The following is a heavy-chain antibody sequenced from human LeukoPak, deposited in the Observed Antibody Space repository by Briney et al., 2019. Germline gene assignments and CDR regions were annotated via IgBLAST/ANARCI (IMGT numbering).Heavy chain of an antibody. CDR2: TYYRSKWYT. CDR1: GDSVSSKSTA. V-gene: IGHV6-1*01. Sequence: SQTLSLTCAISGDSVSSKSTAWNWIRQSPSRGLEWLGRTYYRSKWYTGYAVSVKGRITINPDTSKNQFSLQLNSVTPEDTAVYYCARDGVPAAIPMSYYYYGMDVWGQGTTVTVSS. D-gene: IGHD2-2*02. CDR3: ARDGVPAAIPMSYYYYGMDV. J-gene: IGHJ6*02.